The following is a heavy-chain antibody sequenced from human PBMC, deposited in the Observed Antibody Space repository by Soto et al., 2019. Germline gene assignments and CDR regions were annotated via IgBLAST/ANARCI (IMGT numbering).Heavy chain of an antibody. V-gene: IGHV4-34*01. Sequence: PSETLSPTCAASGGSFSGYYCSWIRQPPGKGLECIGEINHSVSTNYNPSLKSRVTISVDTSKNQFSLKLSSVTAADTAVYYCARVFSGSSRYHGPYYYYYYMDVWSKGTTVTVSS. D-gene: IGHD6-6*01. CDR3: ARVFSGSSRYHGPYYYYYYMDV. J-gene: IGHJ6*03. CDR1: GGSFSGYY. CDR2: INHSVST.